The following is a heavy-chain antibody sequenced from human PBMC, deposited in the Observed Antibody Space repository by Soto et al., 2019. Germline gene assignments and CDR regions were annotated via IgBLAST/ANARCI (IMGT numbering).Heavy chain of an antibody. CDR2: ISAYNGNT. CDR3: ARAGGYCSSTSCYMNWFDP. V-gene: IGHV1-18*04. CDR1: GYTFTSYG. Sequence: QVQLVQSGAEVKKPGASVKVSCKASGYTFTSYGISWVRQAPGQGLEWMGWISAYNGNTNYAQKLQGRVTMTTDTSTSTAYMELRSLRYDDTAEYYCARAGGYCSSTSCYMNWFDPWGQGTLVTVSS. D-gene: IGHD2-2*02. J-gene: IGHJ5*02.